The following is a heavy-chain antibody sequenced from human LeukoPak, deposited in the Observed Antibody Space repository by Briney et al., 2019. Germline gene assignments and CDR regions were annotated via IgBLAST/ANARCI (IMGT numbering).Heavy chain of an antibody. CDR1: GYTFTSYG. D-gene: IGHD2-2*01. Sequence: GASVKVSCKASGYTFTSYGISWVRQAPGQGLEWMGWISAYNGNTNYAQKLQGRVTMTTDNSTSTAYMELRSLRSDDTAVYYCARDCSSTSCWASTGYWGQGTLVTVSS. J-gene: IGHJ4*02. CDR3: ARDCSSTSCWASTGY. V-gene: IGHV1-18*01. CDR2: ISAYNGNT.